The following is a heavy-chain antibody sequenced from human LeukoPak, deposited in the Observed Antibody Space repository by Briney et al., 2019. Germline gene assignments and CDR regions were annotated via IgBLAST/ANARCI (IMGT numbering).Heavy chain of an antibody. CDR1: GYTFTSYD. Sequence: PVASVKVSCKASGYTFTSYDINWVRQATGQGLEWMGWMNPNSGNTGYAQKFQGRVTMTRNTPISTAYMELSSLRSEDTAVYYCARTDSSSWFYYYYYMDVWGKGTTVTVSS. D-gene: IGHD6-13*01. J-gene: IGHJ6*03. CDR2: MNPNSGNT. CDR3: ARTDSSSWFYYYYYMDV. V-gene: IGHV1-8*01.